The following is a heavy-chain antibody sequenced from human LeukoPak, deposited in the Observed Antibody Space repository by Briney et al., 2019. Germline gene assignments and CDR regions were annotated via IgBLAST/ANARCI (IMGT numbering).Heavy chain of an antibody. CDR3: ARADYCASISCYGVYYYGMEV. Sequence: PGRSLRLSCEASGLRFRSYGMHWVRQAPGKGLEWVTFISNDGSNKEYADSVRGRFTISRDNSKNTLYLQMNSQRAEDTALYYCARADYCASISCYGVYYYGMEVWGQGTTVTVSS. CDR1: GLRFRSYG. J-gene: IGHJ6*02. CDR2: ISNDGSNK. V-gene: IGHV3-33*01. D-gene: IGHD2-2*01.